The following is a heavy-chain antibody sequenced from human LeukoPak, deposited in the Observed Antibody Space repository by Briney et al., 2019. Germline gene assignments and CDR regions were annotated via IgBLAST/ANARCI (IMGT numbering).Heavy chain of an antibody. J-gene: IGHJ4*02. Sequence: GGSLRLSCAASGFTFSSYEMNWVRQAPGKGLEWVSYISSSGSTIYYADSVKGRFTISRDNAKNSLYLQMNSLRVEDTAVYYCARGGPGTGMDYWGQGTLVTVSS. CDR2: ISSSGSTI. CDR1: GFTFSSYE. CDR3: ARGGPGTGMDY. D-gene: IGHD1-1*01. V-gene: IGHV3-48*03.